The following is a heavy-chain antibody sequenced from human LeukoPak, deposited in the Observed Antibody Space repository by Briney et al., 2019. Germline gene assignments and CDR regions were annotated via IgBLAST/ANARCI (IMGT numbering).Heavy chain of an antibody. CDR1: GFTFDDYA. CDR2: ISWNRGKI. CDR3: ARDVASYSHDYVDFYYGLDV. J-gene: IGHJ6*02. V-gene: IGHV3-9*01. D-gene: IGHD5-18*01. Sequence: QPGRSLRLSCAASGFTFDDYAMHWVRQAPGKGLEWVSGISWNRGKIVYADSVKGRFTISRDNVKNFLYLQMNSLRPEDTALYYCARDVASYSHDYVDFYYGLDVWGQGTTVTVSS.